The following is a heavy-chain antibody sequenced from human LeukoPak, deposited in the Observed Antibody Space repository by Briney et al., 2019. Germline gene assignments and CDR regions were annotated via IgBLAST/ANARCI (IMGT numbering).Heavy chain of an antibody. Sequence: ASVRVSCKASGYTFTGYYMHWVRQAHGQGLEWMGWINPNSGGTNYAQKFQGRVTMTRDTSISTAYMELSRLRSDDTAVYYCARIPYGDYPDGMDVWGQGTTVTVSS. J-gene: IGHJ6*02. CDR2: INPNSGGT. CDR3: ARIPYGDYPDGMDV. V-gene: IGHV1-2*02. CDR1: GYTFTGYY. D-gene: IGHD4-17*01.